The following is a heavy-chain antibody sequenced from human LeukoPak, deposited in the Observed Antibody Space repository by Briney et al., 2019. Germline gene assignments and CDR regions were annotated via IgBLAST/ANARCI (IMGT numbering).Heavy chain of an antibody. CDR3: AKDLYSGSYEQGAFDY. V-gene: IGHV1-24*01. J-gene: IGHJ4*02. CDR2: FDPEDGET. D-gene: IGHD1-26*01. Sequence: GASVKVSCKVSGYTLTELSMHWVRQAPGKGLEWMGGFDPEDGETIYAQKFQGRVTMTEDTSTDTAYMELGSLRSEDTAVYYCAKDLYSGSYEQGAFDYWGQGTLVTVSS. CDR1: GYTLTELS.